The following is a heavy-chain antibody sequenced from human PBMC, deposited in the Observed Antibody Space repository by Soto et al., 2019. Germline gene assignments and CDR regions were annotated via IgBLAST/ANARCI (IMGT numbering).Heavy chain of an antibody. CDR2: IYWNDDK. CDR3: ALKTTYYYDSSGSPMDV. V-gene: IGHV2-5*01. CDR1: GFSLSTSGVG. D-gene: IGHD3-22*01. J-gene: IGHJ6*04. Sequence: SGPTLVNPTQTLTLTCTFSGFSLSTSGVGVGWIRQPPGKALEWLALIYWNDDKRYSPSLKSRLTITKDTSKNQVVLTMTNMDPVDTATYYCALKTTYYYDSSGSPMDVWGKGTTVTVS.